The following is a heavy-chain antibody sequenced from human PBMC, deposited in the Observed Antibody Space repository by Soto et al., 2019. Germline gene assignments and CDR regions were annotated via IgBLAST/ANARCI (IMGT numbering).Heavy chain of an antibody. Sequence: QLQLQESGPGLVKPSETLSLTCTVSGGSISSSTYYWGWIRQPPGKGLEWIGTIYYSGSTYYNPSLNSRVTISTHSSKNQFSLKLSSVTAGDTAVYYCASSGWFDPWGQGTLVTVSS. J-gene: IGHJ5*02. V-gene: IGHV4-39*01. CDR1: GGSISSSTYY. CDR2: IYYSGST. CDR3: ASSGWFDP.